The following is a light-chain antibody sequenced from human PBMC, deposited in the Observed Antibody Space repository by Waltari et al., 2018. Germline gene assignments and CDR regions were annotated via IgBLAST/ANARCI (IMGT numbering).Light chain of an antibody. V-gene: IGKV3-15*01. J-gene: IGKJ2*01. CDR2: DAF. Sequence: ILMTQSPATLAVSPGERVNMSCRASQNIRTYLVWYQQKPGKSPRLLIYDAFIRATGIPARFSGSGSGTEFTLTISSLQSEYFAVYYCQHYLNFPHTFGPWTKLEIK. CDR3: QHYLNFPHT. CDR1: QNIRTY.